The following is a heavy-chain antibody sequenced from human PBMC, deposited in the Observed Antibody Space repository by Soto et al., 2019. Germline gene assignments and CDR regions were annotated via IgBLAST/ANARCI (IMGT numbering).Heavy chain of an antibody. D-gene: IGHD6-6*01. CDR2: IIPISGTP. V-gene: IGHV1-69*13. Sequence: GASVKVSFKASGCTFSYSAISWVRQAPGQGLEWMGGIIPISGTPNYAQKFLGRVTITADESASAAYMDLSSLTSEDTAVYYCATPSVAARPKGGYYYADVWGQGTTVTVSS. CDR3: ATPSVAARPKGGYYYADV. CDR1: GCTFSYSA. J-gene: IGHJ6*02.